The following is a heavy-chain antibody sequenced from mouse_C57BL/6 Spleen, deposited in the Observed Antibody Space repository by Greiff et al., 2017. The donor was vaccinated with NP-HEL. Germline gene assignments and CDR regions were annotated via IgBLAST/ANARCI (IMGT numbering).Heavy chain of an antibody. CDR2: ISSGGSYT. D-gene: IGHD1-1*01. V-gene: IGHV5-6*01. Sequence: EVKLVESGGDLVKPGGSLKLSCAASGFTFSSYGMSWVRQTPDKRLEWVATISSGGSYTYYAESVKGGFTISRDNANSTLYLQMSSLKTEDTAMYYCASDYGSPFDYWGQGTTLTVSS. CDR3: ASDYGSPFDY. J-gene: IGHJ2*01. CDR1: GFTFSSYG.